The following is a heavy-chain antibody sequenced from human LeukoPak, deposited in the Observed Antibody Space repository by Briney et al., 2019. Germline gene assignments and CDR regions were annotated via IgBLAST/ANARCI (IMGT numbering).Heavy chain of an antibody. J-gene: IGHJ4*02. CDR3: AKCLGDGTNYYFAH. CDR1: GFTFSSYA. D-gene: IGHD4/OR15-4a*01. CDR2: ISGSGDNS. V-gene: IGHV3-23*01. Sequence: LGGSLRLSCAASGFTFSSYAMGWVRLAPGKGLEWVSLISGSGDNSYYADSVKGRFTISRDNSKNTLYLQMSSLRAEDTALYYCAKCLGDGTNYYFAHWGQGTLVTVSS.